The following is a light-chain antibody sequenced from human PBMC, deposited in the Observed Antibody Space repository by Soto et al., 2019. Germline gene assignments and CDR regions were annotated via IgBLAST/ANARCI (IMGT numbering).Light chain of an antibody. CDR2: SNN. CDR1: SSNIGSNT. V-gene: IGLV1-44*01. CDR3: AAWDDSLNGVV. Sequence: QSVLTQPPSASGTPGQRVTLSCSGSSSNIGSNTVNWYQQLPGTAPKLLIYSNNQRPSGVPDRSSGSKSGTSASLAISGLQSEDEADYYCAAWDDSLNGVVFGGGTKLTV. J-gene: IGLJ2*01.